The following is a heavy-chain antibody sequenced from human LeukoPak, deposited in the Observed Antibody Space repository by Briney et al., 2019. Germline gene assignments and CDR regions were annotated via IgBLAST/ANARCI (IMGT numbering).Heavy chain of an antibody. V-gene: IGHV4-4*07. CDR3: ARGRDGFMSDFDS. D-gene: IGHD3-10*02. Sequence: SETLSLTCTVSGGSIRSYYWNWIRQPAGKGLEWIGRIYTTGSTYYNPSLKSRVTMSVDTSKNQLSLKLRSLTAADTAVYYCARGRDGFMSDFDSWGQGTLVTVSS. CDR2: IYTTGST. J-gene: IGHJ4*02. CDR1: GGSIRSYY.